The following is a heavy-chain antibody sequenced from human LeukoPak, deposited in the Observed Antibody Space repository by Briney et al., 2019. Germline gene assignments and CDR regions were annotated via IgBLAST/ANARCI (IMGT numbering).Heavy chain of an antibody. CDR1: GFTFSSYS. Sequence: PGGSLRLSCAASGFTFSSYSMNWVRQAPGKGLEWVSSISSSSSYIYYADSVKGRFTISRDNAKNSLYLQMNSLRAEDTAVYYCAASYSSSWTRFDYWGQGTLVTVSS. J-gene: IGHJ4*02. D-gene: IGHD6-13*01. V-gene: IGHV3-21*01. CDR2: ISSSSSYI. CDR3: AASYSSSWTRFDY.